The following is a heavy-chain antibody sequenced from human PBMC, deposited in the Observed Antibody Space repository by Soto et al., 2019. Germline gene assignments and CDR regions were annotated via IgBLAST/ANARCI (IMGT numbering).Heavy chain of an antibody. CDR2: IYYSGST. D-gene: IGHD3-22*01. V-gene: IGHV4-30-4*01. CDR3: ARGSDYDTY. Sequence: SETLSLTCNVSGGSISSGDYYWSWIRQPPGKGLEWIGYIYYSGSTYYNPSLKSRVTISVGTSKNQFSLKLSSVTAADTAVYYCARGSDYDTYWGQGTLVTVSS. J-gene: IGHJ4*02. CDR1: GGSISSGDYY.